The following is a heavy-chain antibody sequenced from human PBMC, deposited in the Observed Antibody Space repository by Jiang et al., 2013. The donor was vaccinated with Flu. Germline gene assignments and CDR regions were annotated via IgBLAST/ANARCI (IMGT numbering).Heavy chain of an antibody. Sequence: GSGLVKPSETLSLTCTVSGGSISSSSYYWGWIRQPPGKGLEWIGSIYYSGSTYYNPSLKSRVTISVDTSKNQFSLKLSSVTAADTAVYYCARHRGFGKNSSSWYRFDPWGQGTLVTVSS. V-gene: IGHV4-39*01. D-gene: IGHD6-13*01. CDR1: GGSISSSSYY. CDR3: ARHRGFGKNSSSWYRFDP. CDR2: IYYSGST. J-gene: IGHJ5*02.